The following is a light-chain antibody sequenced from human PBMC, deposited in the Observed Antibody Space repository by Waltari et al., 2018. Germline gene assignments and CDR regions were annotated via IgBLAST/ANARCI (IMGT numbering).Light chain of an antibody. V-gene: IGLV2-14*02. CDR3: TSYTTSSTWV. J-gene: IGLJ2*01. CDR2: DAS. Sequence: WHQQHPDEPPKLMIYDASKQPSGVSYRFSGSTSRNTASLTISVLQAQDEANYYSTSYTTSSTWVFGGGTRLTVL.